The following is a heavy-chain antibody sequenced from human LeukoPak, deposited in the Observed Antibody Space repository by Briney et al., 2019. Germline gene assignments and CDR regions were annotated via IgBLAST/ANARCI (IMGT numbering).Heavy chain of an antibody. CDR2: IYYSGST. J-gene: IGHJ4*02. D-gene: IGHD5-12*01. V-gene: IGHV4-59*01. Sequence: SETLSLTCTVSGGSLSSYYWSWIRQPPGKGLEWIGYIYYSGSTNYNPSLKSRVTISVDTSKNQFSLKLSSVTAADTAVYYCARDGGNSGYEPFFDYWGQGTLVTVSS. CDR3: ARDGGNSGYEPFFDY. CDR1: GGSLSSYY.